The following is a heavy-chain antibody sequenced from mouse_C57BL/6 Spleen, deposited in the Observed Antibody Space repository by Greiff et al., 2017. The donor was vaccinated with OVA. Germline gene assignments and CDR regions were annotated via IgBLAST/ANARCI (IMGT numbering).Heavy chain of an antibody. Sequence: EVKVEESGGGLVQPGGSMKLSCVASGFTFSNYWMNWVRQSPEKGLEWVAQIRLKSDNYATHYAESVKGRFTISRDDSKSSVYLQMNNLRAEDTGIYYCTGAGVVAPYYFDYWGQGTTLTVSS. CDR1: GFTFSNYW. CDR3: TGAGVVAPYYFDY. CDR2: IRLKSDNYAT. V-gene: IGHV6-3*01. J-gene: IGHJ2*01. D-gene: IGHD1-1*01.